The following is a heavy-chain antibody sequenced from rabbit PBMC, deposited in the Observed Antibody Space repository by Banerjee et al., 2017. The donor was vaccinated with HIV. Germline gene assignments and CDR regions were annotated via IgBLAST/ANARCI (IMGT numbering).Heavy chain of an antibody. D-gene: IGHD6-1*01. Sequence: QEQLEESGGDLVKPEGSLTLTCTASGFSFSSYGISWVRQAPGKGLEWITCIYADSSGTTSYASWAKGRFTISKTSSTTVTLQMTSLTAADTATYFCARGDGGYPYGNLWGPGTLVTVS. CDR1: GFSFSSYG. J-gene: IGHJ4*01. CDR2: IYADSSGTT. V-gene: IGHV1S45*01. CDR3: ARGDGGYPYGNL.